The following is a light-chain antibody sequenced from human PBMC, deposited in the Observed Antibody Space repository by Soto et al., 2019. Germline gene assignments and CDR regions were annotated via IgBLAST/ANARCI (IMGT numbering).Light chain of an antibody. Sequence: EIVLTQSPGSLSLSPGERATLSCRASQSISSTYIAWYQQKRGQAPRLLIFRASSRATGIPDRFSGSGSGTDFSLTISRLEPEDSAVYFCQQYVRSPYTFGPGTKVDIK. J-gene: IGKJ3*01. CDR2: RAS. V-gene: IGKV3-20*01. CDR3: QQYVRSPYT. CDR1: QSISSTY.